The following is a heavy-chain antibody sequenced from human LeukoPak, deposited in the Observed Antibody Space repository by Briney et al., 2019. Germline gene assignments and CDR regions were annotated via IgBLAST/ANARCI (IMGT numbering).Heavy chain of an antibody. CDR1: GFTFSSYA. Sequence: QPGGSLRLSCAASGFTFSSYAMSWVRRAPGKGLEWVSAISGSGVSTYYADSVKGRFTISRDNSKNTLYLQMNGLRAEDTAVYYCAKSLGGGSDDAFDIWGQGTMVIVSS. CDR2: ISGSGVST. V-gene: IGHV3-23*01. CDR3: AKSLGGGSDDAFDI. D-gene: IGHD2-15*01. J-gene: IGHJ3*02.